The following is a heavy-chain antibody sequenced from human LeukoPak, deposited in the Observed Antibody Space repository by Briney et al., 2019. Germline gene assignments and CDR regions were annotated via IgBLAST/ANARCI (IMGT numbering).Heavy chain of an antibody. Sequence: SETLPLTCTVSGGSISSYYWSWIRQPPGKGLEWIGYIYYSGNTNYNPSLKSRVTISVDTSKNQFSLKLSSVTAEDTAVYYCARDKVELWSSGMDVWGQGTTVTVSS. J-gene: IGHJ6*02. CDR2: IYYSGNT. CDR3: ARDKVELWSSGMDV. CDR1: GGSISSYY. D-gene: IGHD5-18*01. V-gene: IGHV4-59*01.